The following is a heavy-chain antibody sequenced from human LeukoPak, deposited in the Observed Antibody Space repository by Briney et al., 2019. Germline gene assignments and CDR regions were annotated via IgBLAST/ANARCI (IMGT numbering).Heavy chain of an antibody. D-gene: IGHD1-26*01. J-gene: IGHJ6*03. V-gene: IGHV1-8*01. CDR3: ARGNRMSNVGYYYYMDV. CDR1: GYTFITYD. Sequence: GASVKVSCKASGYTFITYDINWVRQATGQGLEWMGWMNPNSGNTGYAQKFQGRVTMTRNTSISTAYMELSSLRSEDTAVYYCARGNRMSNVGYYYYMDVWGKGTTVTVSS. CDR2: MNPNSGNT.